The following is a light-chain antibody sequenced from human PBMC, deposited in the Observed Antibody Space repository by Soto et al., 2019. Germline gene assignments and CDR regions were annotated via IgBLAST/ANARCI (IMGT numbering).Light chain of an antibody. CDR3: QHYNNWPPYS. CDR1: QSVSSN. Sequence: IVMTQSPATLSVSPGERATLSCRANQSVSSNLAWYQQKPGQTPRLVLYGASKRATGIPARFSGSGSGTHFTLTISSLQSEDFGVYYCQHYNNWPPYSFGQGTKVDIK. J-gene: IGKJ2*03. CDR2: GAS. V-gene: IGKV3-15*01.